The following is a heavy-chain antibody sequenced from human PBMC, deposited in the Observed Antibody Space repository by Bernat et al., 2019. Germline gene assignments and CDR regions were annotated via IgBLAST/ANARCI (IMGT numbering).Heavy chain of an antibody. CDR2: IYYSGST. CDR1: GGSISSYY. CDR3: ARFPVTTPNYFDY. Sequence: QVQLQESGPGLVKPSETLSLTCTVSGGSISSYYWSWIRQHPGKGLEWIGYIYYSGSTYYNPSLKSRVTISVDTSKNQFSLKLSSVTAADTAVYYCARFPVTTPNYFDYWGQGTLVTVSS. V-gene: IGHV4-59*06. J-gene: IGHJ4*02. D-gene: IGHD4-17*01.